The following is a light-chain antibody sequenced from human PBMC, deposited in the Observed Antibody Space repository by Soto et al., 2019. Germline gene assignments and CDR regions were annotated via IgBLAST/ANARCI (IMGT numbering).Light chain of an antibody. CDR1: SSDVGGYNF. CDR2: DVS. J-gene: IGLJ2*01. V-gene: IGLV2-8*01. CDR3: SSYAGSNTLV. Sequence: QSVLTQPPSASGSPGQSITISCTGTSSDVGGYNFVSWYQQHPGKAPKLMIYDVSKRPSGVPDRFSGSRSGNTASLTVSGLQGEDEADYYCSSYAGSNTLVFGGGTKVTVL.